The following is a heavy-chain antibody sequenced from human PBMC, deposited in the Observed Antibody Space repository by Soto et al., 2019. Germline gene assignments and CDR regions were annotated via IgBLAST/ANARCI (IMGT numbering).Heavy chain of an antibody. CDR2: VSGDNGQT. V-gene: IGHV1-18*01. CDR1: GYTFTTHG. CDR3: ARDLGYCRSGTCYREWFDP. D-gene: IGHD2-15*01. Sequence: QVQLVQSGAEVKKPGASVKVSCKASGYTFTTHGISWVRQAPGQGLEWMGWVSGDNGQTNYAQSLKGRVTMTTDTSTNTAYMELRSLRSDDTAVYYCARDLGYCRSGTCYREWFDPWGQGTLVTVSS. J-gene: IGHJ5*02.